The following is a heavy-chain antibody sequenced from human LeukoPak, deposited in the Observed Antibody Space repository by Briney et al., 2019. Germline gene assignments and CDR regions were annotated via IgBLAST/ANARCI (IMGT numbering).Heavy chain of an antibody. V-gene: IGHV4-34*01. CDR2: INHSGST. D-gene: IGHD2-2*01. J-gene: IGHJ4*02. Sequence: PSETLSLTCAVYGGSFSGYYWSWIRQPPVKGLEWIGEINHSGSTNYNPSLKSRVTISVDTSKNQFSLKLSSVTAADTAVYYCARGLSSTSCYFDYWGQGTLVTVSS. CDR1: GGSFSGYY. CDR3: ARGLSSTSCYFDY.